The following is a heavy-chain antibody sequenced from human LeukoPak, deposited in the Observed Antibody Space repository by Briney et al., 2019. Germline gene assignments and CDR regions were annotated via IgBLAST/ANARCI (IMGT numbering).Heavy chain of an antibody. D-gene: IGHD6-13*01. CDR1: GGSVSSSNYY. J-gene: IGHJ6*03. CDR3: ARLKGVKLPLYYYYYMDV. V-gene: IGHV4-39*01. Sequence: SETLSLTCTVFGGSVSSSNYYWGWIRQPPGKVLDWIGSINYIGRTNYNPSLKSRVTLSVDTSKNQFSLKLSSVTAADTAVYYCARLKGVKLPLYYYYYMDVWGTGTTVIVSS. CDR2: INYIGRT.